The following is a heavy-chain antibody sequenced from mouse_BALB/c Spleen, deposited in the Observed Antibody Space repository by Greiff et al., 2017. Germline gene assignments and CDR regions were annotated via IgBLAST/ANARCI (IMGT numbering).Heavy chain of an antibody. J-gene: IGHJ4*01. Sequence: VQLQQSGAELVQPGASVKLSCKASGYTFTSYYMYWVKQRPGQGLEWIGEINPSNGGTNFNEKFKSKATLTVDKSSSTAYMQLSSLTSEDSAVYYWTRSGYDDAMDYWGQGTSVTVSS. V-gene: IGHV1S81*02. D-gene: IGHD2-2*01. CDR3: TRSGYDDAMDY. CDR1: GYTFTSYY. CDR2: INPSNGGT.